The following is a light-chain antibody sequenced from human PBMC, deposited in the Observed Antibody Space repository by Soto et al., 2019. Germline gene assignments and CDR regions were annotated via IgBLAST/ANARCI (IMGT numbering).Light chain of an antibody. J-gene: IGLJ1*01. CDR1: SSDVGGYNY. V-gene: IGLV2-14*01. Sequence: QSALTQPASVSGSPGQSITISCTGTSSDVGGYNYVSWYQQHPGKAPKLMIYDVSNRPSGVSNRFSVSKSGNTASLTLSGLQAEDESDYYWCSYTRSRTLLDVFVTGTKLTVL. CDR2: DVS. CDR3: CSYTRSRTLLDV.